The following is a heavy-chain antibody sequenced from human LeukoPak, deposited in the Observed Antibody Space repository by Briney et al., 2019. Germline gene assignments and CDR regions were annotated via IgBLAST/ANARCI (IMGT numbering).Heavy chain of an antibody. CDR1: GFTFSSYW. CDR3: AREGLSVVRGGYAFDI. D-gene: IGHD3-10*01. CDR2: IKQAGSEK. V-gene: IGHV3-7*01. Sequence: GGSLRLSCAASGFTFSSYWMSWVRQAPGKGLEWVANIKQAGSEKYYVDSVKGRFTISRDNAKNSLYLQMNSLRAEDTAVYYCAREGLSVVRGGYAFDIWGQGTMVTVSS. J-gene: IGHJ3*02.